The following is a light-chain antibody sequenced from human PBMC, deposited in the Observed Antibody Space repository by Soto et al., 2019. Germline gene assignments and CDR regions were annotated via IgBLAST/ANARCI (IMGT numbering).Light chain of an antibody. V-gene: IGKV3-15*01. Sequence: EIVMTQSPSTRSVCPGEGGTLAWGASQGIVDTLASSKQPPGQTSRLLIYRTSTRATGIPARLSGRGSGTEFSLPISSLQYEDFVVYSSPHYATWPHTLGQATPLEI. CDR2: RTS. CDR3: PHYATWPHT. J-gene: IGKJ5*01. CDR1: QGIVDT.